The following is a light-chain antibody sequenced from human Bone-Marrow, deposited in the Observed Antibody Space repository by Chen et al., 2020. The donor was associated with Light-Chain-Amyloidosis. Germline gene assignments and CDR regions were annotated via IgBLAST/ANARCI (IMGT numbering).Light chain of an antibody. CDR1: RSNLGAGYD. V-gene: IGLV1-40*01. Sequence: QSVLTQPPSMSEAPGQRVTISCTGSRSNLGAGYDVHWYQQLPGTSPKLLIYDSDIRPSGVPDRFSASKSGTSASLSITGLQVADEADYYCQSYDTARLSLVVGGGTKLTV. CDR3: QSYDTARLSLV. CDR2: DSD. J-gene: IGLJ2*01.